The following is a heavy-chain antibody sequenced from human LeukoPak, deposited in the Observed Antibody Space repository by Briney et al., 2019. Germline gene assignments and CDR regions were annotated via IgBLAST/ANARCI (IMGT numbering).Heavy chain of an antibody. Sequence: SETLSLTCTVSGGSISSSSYYWGWIRQPPGKGLEWIGSIYYSGSTYYNPSLKSRVTISVDTSKNQFSLKLSSVTAADTAVYYCARPPPAGRYGDFPYDAFDIWGQGTMVTVSS. V-gene: IGHV4-39*01. CDR3: ARPPPAGRYGDFPYDAFDI. D-gene: IGHD4-17*01. CDR2: IYYSGST. CDR1: GGSISSSSYY. J-gene: IGHJ3*02.